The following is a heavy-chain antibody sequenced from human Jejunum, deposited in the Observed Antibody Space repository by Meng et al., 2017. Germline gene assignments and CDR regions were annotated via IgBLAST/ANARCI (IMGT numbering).Heavy chain of an antibody. Sequence: GGSLRLSCAASGFTFSNYWMHWVRRVPGKGLAWVSHSNRDGSSTTYADSLRGRFIISRDNDKDTLYLQMNSLRADDTAVYFCARAICSGGSCSLADGLDVWGQGTTVTVSS. CDR1: GFTFSNYW. CDR2: SNRDGSST. V-gene: IGHV3-74*01. D-gene: IGHD2-15*01. J-gene: IGHJ6*02. CDR3: ARAICSGGSCSLADGLDV.